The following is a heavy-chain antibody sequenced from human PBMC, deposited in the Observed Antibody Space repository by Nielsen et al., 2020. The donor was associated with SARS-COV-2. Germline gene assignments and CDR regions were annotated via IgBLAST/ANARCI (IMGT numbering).Heavy chain of an antibody. CDR3: ARGRGSPKNYYYGMDV. J-gene: IGHJ6*02. V-gene: IGHV3-33*01. Sequence: GESLKISCAASGFSFSNYGMHWVRQAPGKGLEWVALIYYDGSKRNYADSVKGRFTISRDNSKNTLSLQMNSLRAEDTAVYYCARGRGSPKNYYYGMDVWGQGTTVTVSS. CDR2: IYYDGSKR. CDR1: GFSFSNYG.